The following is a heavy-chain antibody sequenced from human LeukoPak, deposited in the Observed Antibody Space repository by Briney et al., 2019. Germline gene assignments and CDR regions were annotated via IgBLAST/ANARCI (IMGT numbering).Heavy chain of an antibody. Sequence: GGSLRLSCAASGFTFSSYWMSWVRQAPGKGLEWVANIKQDGSEKYYVDSVKGRFTISRDNAKNSLYLQMNSLRAEDTAVYYCARAGSGWFRDAFDIWGQGTMVTVSS. CDR3: ARAGSGWFRDAFDI. CDR1: GFTFSSYW. CDR2: IKQDGSEK. D-gene: IGHD6-19*01. V-gene: IGHV3-7*01. J-gene: IGHJ3*02.